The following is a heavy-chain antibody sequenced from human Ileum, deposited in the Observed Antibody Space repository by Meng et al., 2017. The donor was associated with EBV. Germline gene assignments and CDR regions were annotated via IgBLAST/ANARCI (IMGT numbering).Heavy chain of an antibody. D-gene: IGHD4-17*01. J-gene: IGHJ4*02. CDR1: GLTVSSFW. V-gene: IGHV3-74*01. CDR3: ARVGDYAYKD. Sequence: LAESVVAALLTCGALCPYSVDFGLTVSSFWSTWIRQGPGKWLVWGPRINGDATSTRYADSVKGRFTVSRDNAKNTLYLQMNSLRAEDTAVYYCARVGDYAYKDWGQGTLVTVSS. CDR2: INGDATST.